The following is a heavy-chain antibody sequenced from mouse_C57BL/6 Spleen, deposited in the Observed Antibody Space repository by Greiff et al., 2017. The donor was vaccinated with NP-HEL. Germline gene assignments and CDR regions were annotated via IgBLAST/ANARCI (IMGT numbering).Heavy chain of an antibody. Sequence: QVQLKQSGPELVKPGASVKISCKASGYAYSSSWMNWVKQRPGKGLEWIGRIYPGDGDTNYNGKFKGKATLTADKSSSTAYMQLSSLTSEDSAVYFCARSNGDSSGYVFYYAMDYWGQGTSVTVSS. CDR2: IYPGDGDT. V-gene: IGHV1-82*01. D-gene: IGHD3-2*02. CDR3: ARSNGDSSGYVFYYAMDY. J-gene: IGHJ4*01. CDR1: GYAYSSSW.